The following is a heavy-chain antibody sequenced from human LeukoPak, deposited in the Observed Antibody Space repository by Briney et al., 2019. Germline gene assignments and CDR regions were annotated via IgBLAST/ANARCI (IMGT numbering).Heavy chain of an antibody. J-gene: IGHJ4*02. D-gene: IGHD3-10*01. V-gene: IGHV3-23*01. CDR3: ARGRGLIIPLDY. Sequence: PGGSLRLSCAASGFTFSSYVMSWVRQAPGKGQEWVSGISGSGGITYYADFVKGRFTISRDNSKNTLYLQMNSLRAEDTAVYYCARGRGLIIPLDYWGQGTLVTVSS. CDR2: ISGSGGIT. CDR1: GFTFSSYV.